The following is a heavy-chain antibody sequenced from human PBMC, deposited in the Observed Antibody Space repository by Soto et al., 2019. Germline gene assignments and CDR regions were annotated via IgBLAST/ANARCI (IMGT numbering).Heavy chain of an antibody. CDR2: IIPILGIE. V-gene: IGHV1-69*04. CDR1: GGTFSSYT. CDR3: ARDGGVVVITDAFDI. J-gene: IGHJ3*02. D-gene: IGHD3-22*01. Sequence: SVKVSCKASGGTFSSYTISWVRQAPGQGLEWMGRIIPILGIENYAQKFQGRVTITADKSTSTAYMELSSLRSEDTAVYYCARDGGVVVITDAFDIWGQGTMVTVSS.